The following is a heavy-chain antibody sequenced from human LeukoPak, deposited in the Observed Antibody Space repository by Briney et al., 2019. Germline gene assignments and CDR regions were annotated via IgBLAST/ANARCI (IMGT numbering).Heavy chain of an antibody. V-gene: IGHV3-23*01. CDR1: GFTFSNFA. CDR3: AKPFGFLEWLYGGYFDS. Sequence: GGSPRLSCSASGFTFSNFAMSWVRQAPGKGLEWVSAVSSDGINTYYTDSLKGRFTISRDNSKNTVFLQMHSLTAEDTAVYYCAKPFGFLEWLYGGYFDSWGQGTLVTVSS. J-gene: IGHJ4*02. CDR2: VSSDGINT. D-gene: IGHD3-3*01.